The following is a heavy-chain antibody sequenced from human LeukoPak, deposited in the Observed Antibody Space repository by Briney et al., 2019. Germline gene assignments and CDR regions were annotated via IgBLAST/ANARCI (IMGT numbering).Heavy chain of an antibody. V-gene: IGHV3-30-3*01. CDR3: ASQYSSGWYLIDY. CDR1: GFXFSSYA. CDR2: ISYDGGNK. Sequence: GGSLRLSCAASGFXFSSYAMHWVRQAPGKGLEWVAVISYDGGNKYYADSVKGRFTISRDNSKNTVYLQMNSLRAEDTAVYYCASQYSSGWYLIDYWGQGTLVTVSS. D-gene: IGHD6-19*01. J-gene: IGHJ4*02.